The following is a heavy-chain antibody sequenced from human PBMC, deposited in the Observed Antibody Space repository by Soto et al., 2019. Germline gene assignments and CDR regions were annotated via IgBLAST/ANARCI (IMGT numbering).Heavy chain of an antibody. D-gene: IGHD5-12*01. CDR1: GGSISSGGYY. CDR3: AVDRDGYNLDACDI. Sequence: QVQLQESGPGLVKPSQTLSLTCTVSGGSISSGGYYWSWIRQHPGKGLEWIGYIYYSGSTYYNPSPQRRVTLSVDTSKNQFSLKLSSVTAADKAVYYCAVDRDGYNLDACDIWGQGTMVTVSS. J-gene: IGHJ3*02. V-gene: IGHV4-31*03. CDR2: IYYSGST.